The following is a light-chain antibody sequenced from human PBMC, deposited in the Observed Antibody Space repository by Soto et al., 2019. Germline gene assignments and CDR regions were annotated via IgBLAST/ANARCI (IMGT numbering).Light chain of an antibody. CDR1: QSISSSY. CDR2: HAS. CDR3: QKYGDSLLT. V-gene: IGKV3-20*01. Sequence: ENVLTQSPGTLSLSPGERATLSCRASQSISSSYLAWYQQKPGQTPRLLIYHASNRATGIPDRFSGSGSGTDFTLTISRLEPEDFAVNYCQKYGDSLLTFGGGTKVEIK. J-gene: IGKJ4*01.